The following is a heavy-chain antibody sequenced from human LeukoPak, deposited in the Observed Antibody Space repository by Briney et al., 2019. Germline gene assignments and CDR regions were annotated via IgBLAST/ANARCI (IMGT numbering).Heavy chain of an antibody. CDR3: ANRESGEFGLWTGYYFDY. V-gene: IGHV1-24*01. D-gene: IGHD3/OR15-3a*01. Sequence: GASVKVSCKVSGYTLTELSMHWVRQAPGKGLERMGGFDPEDGETIYAQKFQGRVTMTEDTSTDTAYMELSSLRSEDTAVYYCANRESGEFGLWTGYYFDYWGQGTLVTVSS. J-gene: IGHJ4*02. CDR2: FDPEDGET. CDR1: GYTLTELS.